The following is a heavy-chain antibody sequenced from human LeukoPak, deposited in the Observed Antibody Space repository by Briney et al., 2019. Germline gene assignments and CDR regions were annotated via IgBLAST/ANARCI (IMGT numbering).Heavy chain of an antibody. CDR1: GFTFSSYW. CDR3: ARVEANYGDSFDY. V-gene: IGHV3-21*01. Sequence: PGGSLRLSCAASGFTFSSYWMHWVRQAPGKGLEWVSSISSSSSYIYYADSVKGRFTISRDNAKNSLYLQMNSLRAEDTAVYYCARVEANYGDSFDYWGQGTLVTVSS. CDR2: ISSSSSYI. D-gene: IGHD4-17*01. J-gene: IGHJ4*02.